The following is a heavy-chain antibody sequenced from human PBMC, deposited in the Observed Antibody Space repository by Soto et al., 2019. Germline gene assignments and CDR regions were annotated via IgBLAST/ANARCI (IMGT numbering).Heavy chain of an antibody. J-gene: IGHJ5*02. V-gene: IGHV4-39*01. CDR3: ARQGRYFDWLHWFDP. CDR2: IYYSGST. D-gene: IGHD3-9*01. Sequence: SETLSLTCTVSGGSISSSSYYWGWIRQPPGKGLEWIGSIYYSGSTYYNPSLKSRVTISVDTSKNQFSLKLSSVTAADTAVYYCARQGRYFDWLHWFDPWGQGTLVTVSS. CDR1: GGSISSSSYY.